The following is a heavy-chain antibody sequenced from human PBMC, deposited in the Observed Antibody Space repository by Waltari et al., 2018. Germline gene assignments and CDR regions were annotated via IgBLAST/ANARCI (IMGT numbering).Heavy chain of an antibody. V-gene: IGHV4-39*01. CDR3: ATYIGASIGTAAFDV. Sequence: GVIRQPPGKGPEWTGTISYSGATYNNPSLKSRVTISVDTSKNQYSLKLTSVTAADTAVYYCATYIGASIGTAAFDVWGQGTMVTVSS. D-gene: IGHD5-12*01. J-gene: IGHJ3*01. CDR2: ISYSGAT.